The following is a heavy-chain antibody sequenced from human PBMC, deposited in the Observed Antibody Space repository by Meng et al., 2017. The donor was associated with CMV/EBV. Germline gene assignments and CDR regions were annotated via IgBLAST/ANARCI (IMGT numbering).Heavy chain of an antibody. CDR3: ARGGYSYGNYYYYGMDV. V-gene: IGHV1-69*05. D-gene: IGHD5-18*01. CDR1: GGTFSSYA. CDR2: IIPIFGTA. Sequence: SVKVSCKASGGTFSSYAISWVRQAPGRGLEWMGGIIPIFGTANYAQKFQGRVTITTDESTSTAYMELSSLRSEDTAVYYCARGGYSYGNYYYYGMDVWGQGTTVTVSS. J-gene: IGHJ6*02.